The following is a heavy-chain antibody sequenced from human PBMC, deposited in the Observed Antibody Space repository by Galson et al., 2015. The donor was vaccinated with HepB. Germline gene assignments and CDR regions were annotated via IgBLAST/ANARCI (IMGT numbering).Heavy chain of an antibody. J-gene: IGHJ4*02. D-gene: IGHD3-3*01. CDR3: ARGSVGSYDFWSGYYPFDY. Sequence: CAISGDSVSSNSAAWNWIRQSPSRGREWLGRTYYRSKWYNDYAVSVKGRITINPDTSKNQFSLQLNSVTPEATAVYYCARGSVGSYDFWSGYYPFDYWGQGTLVTVSS. CDR1: GDSVSSNSAA. V-gene: IGHV6-1*01. CDR2: TYYRSKWYN.